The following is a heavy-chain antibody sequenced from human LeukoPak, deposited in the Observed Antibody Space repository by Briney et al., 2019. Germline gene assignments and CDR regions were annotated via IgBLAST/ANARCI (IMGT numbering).Heavy chain of an antibody. CDR3: AKGLPEYFDWLFFDY. CDR1: GFTFINYA. Sequence: GGSLRLSCAASGFTFINYAMSWVRQAPGKGLEWVSGIGGSGDSTHYADSVKGRFTISRDNSKNTLYLQMNSLRAEDTAVNYCAKGLPEYFDWLFFDYWGQGTLVTVSS. CDR2: IGGSGDST. V-gene: IGHV3-23*01. J-gene: IGHJ4*02. D-gene: IGHD3-9*01.